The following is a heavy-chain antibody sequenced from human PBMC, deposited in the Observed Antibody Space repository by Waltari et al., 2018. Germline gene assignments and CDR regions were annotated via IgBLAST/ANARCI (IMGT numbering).Heavy chain of an antibody. CDR2: SSGVDDRT. CDR3: AKGVNTMTTGGDY. J-gene: IGHJ4*02. V-gene: IGHV3-23*01. Sequence: EVQLLESGGGLVQPGGSLRLSCAASGYTFSSYAMTWVRQAPGKGGGGVSVSSGVDDRTNYAGSAKGRFTISRDNSKNTLNLQMNSLRGEDTAIYYCAKGVNTMTTGGDYWSQGTLVTVSS. D-gene: IGHD4-17*01. CDR1: GYTFSSYA.